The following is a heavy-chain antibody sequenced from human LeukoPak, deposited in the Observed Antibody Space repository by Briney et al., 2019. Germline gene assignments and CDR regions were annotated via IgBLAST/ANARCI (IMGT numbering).Heavy chain of an antibody. V-gene: IGHV4-4*07. J-gene: IGHJ4*02. CDR1: GASIRSYY. D-gene: IGHD6-13*01. CDR3: AKEGAAPGPDFDY. CDR2: IVPSGST. Sequence: SETLSFTCTVSGASIRSYYWSWIRQPAGKGLEWIGRIVPSGSTNYNPSLKSRVTMSVDTSKNQFSLKLSSVTAADAAVYYCAKEGAAPGPDFDYWGQGTLVIVSS.